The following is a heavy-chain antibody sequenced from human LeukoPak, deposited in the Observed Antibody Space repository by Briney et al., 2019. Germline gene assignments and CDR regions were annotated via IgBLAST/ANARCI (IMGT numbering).Heavy chain of an antibody. CDR3: ARGRGRSGWYYYYMDV. V-gene: IGHV4-34*01. Sequence: SETLSLTCAVYGGSFSGYYWSWIRQPPGKGLEWIGEINHSGSTNYNPSLKSRVTISVDTSKNQFSLKLSSVTAADTAVYYCARGRGRSGWYYYYMDVWGKGTTVTVSS. CDR1: GGSFSGYY. J-gene: IGHJ6*03. D-gene: IGHD6-19*01. CDR2: INHSGST.